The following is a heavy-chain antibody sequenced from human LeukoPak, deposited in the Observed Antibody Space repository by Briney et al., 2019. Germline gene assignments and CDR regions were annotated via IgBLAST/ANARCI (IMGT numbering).Heavy chain of an antibody. CDR2: IYFSGNT. CDR3: ARVRQQLVNY. CDR1: GVSITSDH. D-gene: IGHD6-13*01. Sequence: PSETLSLTCTVSGVSITSDHWSWIRQPPGKGLEWIGYIYFSGNTNYNPSLKSRVTISVDTSKKRFSLKLRSVTAADTAVYYCARVRQQLVNYWGQGTLVTVSS. V-gene: IGHV4-59*01. J-gene: IGHJ4*02.